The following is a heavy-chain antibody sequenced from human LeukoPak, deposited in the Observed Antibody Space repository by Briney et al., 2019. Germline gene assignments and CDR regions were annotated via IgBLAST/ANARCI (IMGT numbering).Heavy chain of an antibody. V-gene: IGHV1-8*02. Sequence: ASVKVSCKASGYTFTGYYMHWVRQAPGQGLEWMGWMNPNSGNTGYAQKFQGRVTMTRNTSISTAYMELSSLRSEDTAVYYCARAGGEQQLSDYWGQGTLVTVSS. CDR2: MNPNSGNT. CDR3: ARAGGEQQLSDY. D-gene: IGHD6-13*01. CDR1: GYTFTGYY. J-gene: IGHJ4*02.